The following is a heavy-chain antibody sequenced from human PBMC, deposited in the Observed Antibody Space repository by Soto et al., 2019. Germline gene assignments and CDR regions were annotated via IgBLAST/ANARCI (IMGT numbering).Heavy chain of an antibody. D-gene: IGHD6-13*01. CDR3: AGHRAEAAVSWFDP. CDR1: GFTFSSYA. Sequence: GGSLRLSCAASGFTFSSYAMHWVRQAPGKGLEWVAVISYDGSNKYYADSVKGRFTISRDNAKNTLYLQMNSLRADDTAVYYCAGHRAEAAVSWFDPWGQGTLVTVS. J-gene: IGHJ5*02. V-gene: IGHV3-30-3*01. CDR2: ISYDGSNK.